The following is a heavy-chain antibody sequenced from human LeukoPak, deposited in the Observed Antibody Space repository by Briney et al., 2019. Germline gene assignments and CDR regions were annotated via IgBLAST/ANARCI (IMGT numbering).Heavy chain of an antibody. J-gene: IGHJ4*02. V-gene: IGHV5-51*01. CDR3: ARRDSSLLYYFES. D-gene: IGHD6-13*01. Sequence: GESLNISCKGSGYSFTNYWIAWVRQMPGRGLEWMVIINPSDSDTRYSPSFQGQVTISADKSISTAYLQWNSLKASDTAIYYCARRDSSLLYYFESWGQGTLVTVSS. CDR2: INPSDSDT. CDR1: GYSFTNYW.